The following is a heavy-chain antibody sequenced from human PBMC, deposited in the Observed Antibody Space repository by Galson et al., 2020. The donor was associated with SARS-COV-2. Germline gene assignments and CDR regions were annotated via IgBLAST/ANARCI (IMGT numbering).Heavy chain of an antibody. V-gene: IGHV3-9*01. CDR2: IGWNGGNI. CDR3: TNGYHDYYHSTGDVVLAGFDL. CDR1: GISFENSA. Sequence: GGSLRLSCVASGISFENSAMHWVRQAPGKGLEWVSSIGWNGGNIGYADSVKGRFTISRDNSKNSLYLQLNSLRAEDTALYYCTNGYHDYYHSTGDVVLAGFDLWGQGTSVIVSS. D-gene: IGHD3-22*01. J-gene: IGHJ3*01.